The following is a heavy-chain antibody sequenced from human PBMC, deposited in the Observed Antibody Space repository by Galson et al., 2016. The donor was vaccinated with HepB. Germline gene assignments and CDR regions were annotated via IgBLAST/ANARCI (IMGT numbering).Heavy chain of an antibody. D-gene: IGHD2-15*01. CDR1: GYYSSNYR. J-gene: IGHJ4*02. CDR3: ARRRLEAATTYFDY. V-gene: IGHV5-51*01. Sequence: QSGAEVKKSGESLKISCKSSGYYSSNYRIAWVRQMPGKGLEWMGIIYLGDSETTYSPSIQGQVTISADRSIGTAYLQWSSLKASDTAMYYCARRRLEAATTYFDYWGQGTLVTVSS. CDR2: IYLGDSET.